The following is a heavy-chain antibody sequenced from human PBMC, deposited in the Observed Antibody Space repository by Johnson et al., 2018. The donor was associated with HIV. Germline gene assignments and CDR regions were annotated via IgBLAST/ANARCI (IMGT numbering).Heavy chain of an antibody. J-gene: IGHJ3*02. CDR2: ISSAGSNK. V-gene: IGHV3-30*04. CDR3: AKPPSMGADAFDI. Sequence: QMQLVESGGGVVQPGRSLRLSCAASGFTFSSYAMHWVRQAPGKGLEWVAVISSAGSNKSYADSVKGRFTLSRDNSKNTLYLQMNSLRAEDTAVYYCAKPPSMGADAFDIWGQGTMVTVSS. CDR1: GFTFSSYA. D-gene: IGHD3-16*01.